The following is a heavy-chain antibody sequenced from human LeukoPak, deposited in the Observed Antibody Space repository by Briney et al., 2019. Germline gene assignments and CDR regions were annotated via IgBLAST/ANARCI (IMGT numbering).Heavy chain of an antibody. CDR1: GGSISSGDYY. D-gene: IGHD3-22*01. CDR2: IFYSGDT. CDR3: ARILRGFYDSSGYSDY. Sequence: SQTLSLTCTVSGGSISSGDYYWSWIRQPPGKGLEWIGYIFYSGDTYYNPSLKSRVTISVDTSYNQFSLRLSSVTAADTAVYYSARILRGFYDSSGYSDYWGQGTLVTVSS. J-gene: IGHJ4*02. V-gene: IGHV4-30-4*01.